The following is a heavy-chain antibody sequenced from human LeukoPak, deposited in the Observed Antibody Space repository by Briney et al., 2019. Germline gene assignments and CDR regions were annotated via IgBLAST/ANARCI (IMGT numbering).Heavy chain of an antibody. D-gene: IGHD2-2*01. Sequence: SETLSLTCTVSGGSISSNNYSWGWIRQPPGKGLEWIGSIYYGGSTYYNPSLKSRVTISVDTSKNQFSLKLSSVTAADTAVYYCARDKAPATFDYWGQGTLVTVSS. CDR2: IYYGGST. CDR3: ARDKAPATFDY. V-gene: IGHV4-39*07. J-gene: IGHJ4*02. CDR1: GGSISSNNYS.